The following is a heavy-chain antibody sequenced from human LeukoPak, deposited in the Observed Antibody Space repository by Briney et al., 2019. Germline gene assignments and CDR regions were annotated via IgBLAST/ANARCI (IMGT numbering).Heavy chain of an antibody. CDR3: ARDRGRGYDLNELDY. D-gene: IGHD5-12*01. Sequence: PSETLSLTCTVPGGSISSYYWSWIRQPPGKGLEWIGYIHYSGSTNFDPSLKGRVTISLDASKNQFSLKLTSVTAADTAVYYCARDRGRGYDLNELDYWGQGTLVTVSS. J-gene: IGHJ4*02. CDR2: IHYSGST. V-gene: IGHV4-59*01. CDR1: GGSISSYY.